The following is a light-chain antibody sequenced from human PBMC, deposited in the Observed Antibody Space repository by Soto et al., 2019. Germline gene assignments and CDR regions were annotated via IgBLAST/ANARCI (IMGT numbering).Light chain of an antibody. CDR3: QQYHSYPTWT. CDR2: EAS. J-gene: IGKJ1*01. V-gene: IGKV1-5*03. Sequence: DIQMTQSPSTLYASIGDRVTITCRASQSIGRWLAWYQQKPGKAPKFLMYEASTLESGVPSRFSGSGSGTEFTLTISSLQPDDFATYYCQQYHSYPTWTFGQGTKVEIK. CDR1: QSIGRW.